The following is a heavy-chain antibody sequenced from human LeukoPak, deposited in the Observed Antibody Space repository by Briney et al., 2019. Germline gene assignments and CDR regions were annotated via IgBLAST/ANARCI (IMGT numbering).Heavy chain of an antibody. CDR2: IVVGSGNT. CDR3: AADLRGSYYYYYMDV. CDR1: GFTFTSSA. V-gene: IGHV1-58*02. Sequence: SVKVSCKASGFTFTSSATQWVRQARGQRLEWIGWIVVGSGNTNYAQKFQERVTITRDMSTSTAYMELSSLRSEDTAVYYCAADLRGSYYYYYMDVWGKGTTVTISS. J-gene: IGHJ6*03. D-gene: IGHD3-10*01.